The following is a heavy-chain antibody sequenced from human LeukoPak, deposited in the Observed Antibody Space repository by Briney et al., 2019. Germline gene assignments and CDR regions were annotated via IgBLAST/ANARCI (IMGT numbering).Heavy chain of an antibody. V-gene: IGHV4-39*07. Sequence: SETLSLTCTVSGGSISSSSYYWGWIRQPPGKGLEWIGSIYYSGSTYYNPSLKSRVTISVDTSKNQFSLKLSSVTAADTAVYYCARETYCAADCYSGFDFWGQGTLVTVSS. J-gene: IGHJ4*02. CDR2: IYYSGST. CDR1: GGSISSSSYY. CDR3: ARETYCAADCYSGFDF. D-gene: IGHD2-21*02.